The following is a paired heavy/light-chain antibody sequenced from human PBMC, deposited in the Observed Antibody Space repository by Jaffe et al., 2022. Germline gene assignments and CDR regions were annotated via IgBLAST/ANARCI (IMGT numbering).Heavy chain of an antibody. Sequence: QVLLVQSGAEVEKPGASVKVSCKASGYTFANYDINWVRQATGQGLEWMGWMNPNSGNRRHAQKFQGRVTMTRDSSISTAYMELSSLTSEDTAVYYCARGIGVTPGRGAYSYYMDVWGKGTAVTVSS. CDR1: GYTFANYD. CDR2: MNPNSGNR. D-gene: IGHD2-21*02. CDR3: ARGIGVTPGRGAYSYYMDV. V-gene: IGHV1-8*01. J-gene: IGHJ6*03.
Light chain of an antibody. V-gene: IGLV3-1*01. J-gene: IGLJ2*01. CDR3: QAWDSNTVV. CDR2: EDN. Sequence: SYEVTQPPSVSVSPGQTASLTCSGDKLGDKYVSWYQQKPGQSPVVVIYEDNERPSGIPERFSGSNSGNTATLTISGTQAMDEADYYCQAWDSNTVVFGGGTKLTVL. CDR1: KLGDKY.